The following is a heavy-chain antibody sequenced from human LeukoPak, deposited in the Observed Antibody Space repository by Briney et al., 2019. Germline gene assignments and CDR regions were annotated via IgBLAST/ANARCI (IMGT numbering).Heavy chain of an antibody. J-gene: IGHJ4*02. CDR1: GYTFTSYD. CDR2: MNPNSGNT. Sequence: GASVKVSCKASGYTFTSYDINWVRQATGQGLEWMGWMNPNSGNTGYAQKFQGGVTMTRNTSIGTAYMELSSLRSEDTAVYYCARGSNFDWLFPFDYWGQGTLVTVSS. V-gene: IGHV1-8*01. CDR3: ARGSNFDWLFPFDY. D-gene: IGHD3-9*01.